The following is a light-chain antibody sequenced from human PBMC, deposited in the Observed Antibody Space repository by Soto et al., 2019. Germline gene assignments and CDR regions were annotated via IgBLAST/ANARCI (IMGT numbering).Light chain of an antibody. CDR3: QKYNSAPIT. CDR1: QSVSSSY. CDR2: GAS. Sequence: EIVLTQSPGTLSLSPGERATLSCRASQSVSSSYLAWYQQKPGQAPRLLIYGASNRATGIPARFSGSGSGTDFTLTISSLQPEDVATYYCQKYNSAPITFGQGTKVDIK. J-gene: IGKJ1*01. V-gene: IGKV3-20*01.